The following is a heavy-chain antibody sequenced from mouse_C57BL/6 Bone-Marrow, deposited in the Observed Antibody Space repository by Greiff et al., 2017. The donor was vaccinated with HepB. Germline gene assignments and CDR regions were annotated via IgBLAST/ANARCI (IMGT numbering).Heavy chain of an antibody. CDR3: AKQTYYGSSYDYAMDY. CDR1: GFSLTSYG. D-gene: IGHD1-1*01. Sequence: VQLQESGPGLVAPSQSLSITCTVSGFSLTSYGVDWVRQPPGKGLEWLGVLWGGGNTNYNSALMSRLSISKDNSKSQVFLKMNSLQPDDTAMYYCAKQTYYGSSYDYAMDYWGQGTSVTVSS. J-gene: IGHJ4*01. V-gene: IGHV2-9*01. CDR2: LWGGGNT.